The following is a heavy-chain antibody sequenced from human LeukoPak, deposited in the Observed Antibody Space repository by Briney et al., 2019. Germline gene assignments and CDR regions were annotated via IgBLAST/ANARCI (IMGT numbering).Heavy chain of an antibody. CDR2: ISAYNGNT. J-gene: IGHJ3*02. Sequence: ASVKVSCKASGYTFTSYGISWVRQAPGQGLEWMGWISAYNGNTNYAQKLQGRVTMTTDTSTSTAYMELRSLRSGDTAVYYCARDNNPTKIVVAYADAFDIWGQGTMVTVSS. CDR1: GYTFTSYG. CDR3: ARDNNPTKIVVAYADAFDI. D-gene: IGHD3-22*01. V-gene: IGHV1-18*01.